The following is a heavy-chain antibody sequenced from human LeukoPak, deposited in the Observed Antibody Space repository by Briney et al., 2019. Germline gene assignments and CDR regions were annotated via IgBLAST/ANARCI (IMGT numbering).Heavy chain of an antibody. D-gene: IGHD6-25*01. CDR1: GDSISRSTYY. Sequence: SETLSLTCTVSGDSISRSTYYWAWIRQPPGKGLEWIGSVYYGRSPYFNPSLESRATISVDTSKNHFSLKMSSVTAADTAVYYCARSSGTGTFSYWGQGTLVTVFS. J-gene: IGHJ4*02. CDR2: VYYGRSP. CDR3: ARSSGTGTFSY. V-gene: IGHV4-39*02.